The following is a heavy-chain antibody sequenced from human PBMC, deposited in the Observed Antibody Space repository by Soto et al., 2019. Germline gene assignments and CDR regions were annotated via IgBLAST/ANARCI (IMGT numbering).Heavy chain of an antibody. Sequence: QFQVVQSGAEVKKPGASVKVSCKTSGYNFTSYDISWVRQAPGKGLAWMGWISGYNGNTNYAQKLQGRVTMTTDTSKSTAYLELRSMRSDDTAVYYCARESATTHEVFDIRGQDTMGSVSS. CDR1: GYNFTSYD. CDR2: ISGYNGNT. D-gene: IGHD4-17*01. V-gene: IGHV1-18*01. J-gene: IGHJ3*02. CDR3: ARESATTHEVFDI.